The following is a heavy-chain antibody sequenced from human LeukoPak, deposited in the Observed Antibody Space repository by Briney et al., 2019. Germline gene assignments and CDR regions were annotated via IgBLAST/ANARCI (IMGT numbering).Heavy chain of an antibody. CDR2: IYSGGST. J-gene: IGHJ4*02. CDR3: ARDGYNLWGYFDY. Sequence: GGSLRLSCAASGFTVSSNYMSWVRQAPGKGLEWVSVIYSGGSTYYADSVKGRFTISRDNTKNTLYLQMNSLRAEDTAVYYCARDGYNLWGYFDYWGQGTLVTVSS. D-gene: IGHD5-24*01. V-gene: IGHV3-53*01. CDR1: GFTVSSNY.